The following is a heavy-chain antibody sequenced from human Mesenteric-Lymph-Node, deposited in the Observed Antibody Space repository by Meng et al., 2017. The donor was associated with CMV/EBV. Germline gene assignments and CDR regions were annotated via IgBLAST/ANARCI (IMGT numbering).Heavy chain of an antibody. Sequence: SETLSLTCTVSGGSIISSSYYWGWIRQPPGKGLEWIASIYYIGNTYYNPSLKSRVTISVDTSKNQFSLKLNSVTAADTAVYYCARAYCSSSSCKYYYYYGLDVWGQGTTVTVSS. J-gene: IGHJ6*02. V-gene: IGHV4-39*07. CDR2: IYYIGNT. CDR1: GGSIISSSYY. CDR3: ARAYCSSSSCKYYYYYGLDV. D-gene: IGHD2-2*01.